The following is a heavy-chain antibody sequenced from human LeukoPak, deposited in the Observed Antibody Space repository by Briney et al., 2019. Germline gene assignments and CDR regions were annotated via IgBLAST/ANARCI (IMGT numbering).Heavy chain of an antibody. D-gene: IGHD1-26*01. CDR3: ARVGGSGSYYADYYYYYMDV. CDR2: IYHSGST. V-gene: IGHV4-30-2*01. J-gene: IGHJ6*03. Sequence: SETLSLTCTVSGGSISSGGYYWSWIRQPPGKGLEWIGYIYHSGSTYYNPSLKSRVTTSVDRSKNQFSLKLSSVTAADTAVYYCARVGGSGSYYADYYYYYMDVWGKGTTVTVSS. CDR1: GGSISSGGYY.